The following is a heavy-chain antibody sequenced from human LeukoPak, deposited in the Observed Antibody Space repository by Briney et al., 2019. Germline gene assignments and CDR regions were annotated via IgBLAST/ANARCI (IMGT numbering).Heavy chain of an antibody. CDR1: VYTFTSYG. Sequence: ASVNVSCKASVYTFTSYGISWVRQAPGQGLEGRGWISAYNGNTNYAQKLQGRVTMTTDTSTSTAYMELRSLRSGDTAVYYCARDTPSSIAALTIFDYWGQGTLVTVSS. D-gene: IGHD6-6*01. CDR2: ISAYNGNT. V-gene: IGHV1-18*01. J-gene: IGHJ4*02. CDR3: ARDTPSSIAALTIFDY.